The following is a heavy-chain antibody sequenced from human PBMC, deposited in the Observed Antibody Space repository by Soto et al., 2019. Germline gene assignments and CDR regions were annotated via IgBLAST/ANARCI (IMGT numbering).Heavy chain of an antibody. J-gene: IGHJ4*02. CDR1: GFAVSSYS. D-gene: IGHD2-21*01. CDR3: TRGGSVIANNDFEH. CDR2: MSLDGNSR. Sequence: QVQLVESGGGVVQPGTSLRLSCAASGFAVSSYSVHWVRQAPGKGLEWVAAMSLDGNSRYFADSVKGRFTISRDTSKNTWSLQMNSLGPEDSAVYHCTRGGSVIANNDFEHWGQGTQVIVSS. V-gene: IGHV3-30-3*01.